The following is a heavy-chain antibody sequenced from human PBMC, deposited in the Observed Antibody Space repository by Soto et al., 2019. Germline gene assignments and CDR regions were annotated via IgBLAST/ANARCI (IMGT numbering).Heavy chain of an antibody. V-gene: IGHV3-15*01. CDR2: IKSKTDGGTT. Sequence: GGSLRLSCAASGFTFSNAWMSWVRQAPGKGLEWVGRIKSKTDGGTTDYAAPVNGRFTISRDDSKNTLYLQMNSLKTEDTAVYYCTTDSRQYYDYVWGSYRYTQYFDYWGQGTLVTVSS. J-gene: IGHJ4*02. CDR3: TTDSRQYYDYVWGSYRYTQYFDY. D-gene: IGHD3-16*02. CDR1: GFTFSNAW.